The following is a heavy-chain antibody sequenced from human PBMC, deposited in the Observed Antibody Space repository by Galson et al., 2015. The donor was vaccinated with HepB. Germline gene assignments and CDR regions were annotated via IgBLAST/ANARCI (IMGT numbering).Heavy chain of an antibody. CDR3: AREQGSSGWYRGAIPHSYYYYYMDV. V-gene: IGHV7-4-1*02. J-gene: IGHJ6*03. CDR1: GYTFTSYA. D-gene: IGHD6-19*01. Sequence: SVKVSCKASGYTFTSYAMNWVRQAPGQGLEWMGWINTNPGNPTYAQGFTGRFVFSLDASVSTAYLQISSLKAEDTAVYYCAREQGSSGWYRGAIPHSYYYYYMDVWGKGTTVTVSS. CDR2: INTNPGNP.